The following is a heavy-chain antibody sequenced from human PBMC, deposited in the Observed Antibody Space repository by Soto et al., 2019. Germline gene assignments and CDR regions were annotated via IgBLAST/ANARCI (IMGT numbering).Heavy chain of an antibody. V-gene: IGHV3-23*01. CDR1: GFTFSSYA. CDR3: AKEETYYYGSGSPPRHY. Sequence: EVQLLESGGGLVQPGGSLRLSCAASGFTFSSYAMSWVRQAPGKGLEWVSAISGSGGSTYYADSVKGRFTISRDNSKNTLYLQMNSLRAEDMAVYYCAKEETYYYGSGSPPRHYWGQGTLVTVSS. D-gene: IGHD3-10*01. J-gene: IGHJ4*02. CDR2: ISGSGGST.